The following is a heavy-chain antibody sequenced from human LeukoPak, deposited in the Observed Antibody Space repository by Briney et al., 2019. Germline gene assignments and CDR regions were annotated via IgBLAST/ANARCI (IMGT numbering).Heavy chain of an antibody. Sequence: ASVKVSCKASGYTFSSYTMNWVREAPGQGLEWMGWINTNTGNPTYAQDYTGRFVFSLDTSVSTTYLQISRLKAEDTAVYYCASGPSYSGSNEYFDSWGQGTLVTVSS. D-gene: IGHD1-26*01. CDR1: GYTFSSYT. V-gene: IGHV7-4-1*02. CDR3: ASGPSYSGSNEYFDS. J-gene: IGHJ4*02. CDR2: INTNTGNP.